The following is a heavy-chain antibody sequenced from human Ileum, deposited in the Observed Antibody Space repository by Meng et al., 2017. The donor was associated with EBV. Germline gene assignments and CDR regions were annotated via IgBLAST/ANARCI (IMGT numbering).Heavy chain of an antibody. CDR3: ARDGYSSGSD. Sequence: QRAWSVPRPVKPSETLSLDCSVSGGTISSGGNYWPWVRQLPGKGLEWIGYIYNSGRTHYNPSLKSRVTLSVNTSKNQFSLKLSSVTAADTAVYYCARDGYSSGSDWGQGTLVTVSS. V-gene: IGHV4-61*08. J-gene: IGHJ4*02. CDR2: IYNSGRT. D-gene: IGHD6-19*01. CDR1: GGTISSGGNY.